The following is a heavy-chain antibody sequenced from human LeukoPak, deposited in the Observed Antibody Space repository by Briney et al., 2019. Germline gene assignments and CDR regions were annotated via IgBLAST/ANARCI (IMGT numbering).Heavy chain of an antibody. CDR2: ISAYNGNT. V-gene: IGHV1-18*01. J-gene: IGHJ6*02. D-gene: IGHD6-19*01. CDR1: GYTFTSYG. CDR3: ARDRIAVAARYYGMDV. Sequence: ASVTVSCKASGYTFTSYGISWVRQAPGQGLEWMGWISAYNGNTNYAQKLQGRVTMTTDTSTSTAYMELRSLRSDDTAVYYCARDRIAVAARYYGMDVWGQGTTVTVSS.